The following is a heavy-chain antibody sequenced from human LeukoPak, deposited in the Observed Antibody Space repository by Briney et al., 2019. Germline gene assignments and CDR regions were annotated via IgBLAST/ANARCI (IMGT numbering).Heavy chain of an antibody. J-gene: IGHJ5*02. CDR1: GGSFSGYY. CDR2: INHSGST. CDR3: ARGLGSGYDFWSGYYKRPPRNWFDP. Sequence: PSETPSLTCAVYGGSFSGYYWSWIRQPPGKGLEWIGEINHSGSTNYNPSLKSRVTISVDTSKNQFSLKLSSVTAADTAVYYCARGLGSGYDFWSGYYKRPPRNWFDPWGQGTLVTVSS. V-gene: IGHV4-34*01. D-gene: IGHD3-3*01.